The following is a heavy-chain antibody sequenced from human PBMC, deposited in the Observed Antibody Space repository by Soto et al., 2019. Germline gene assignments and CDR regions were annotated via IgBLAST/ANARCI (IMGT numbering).Heavy chain of an antibody. J-gene: IGHJ6*02. CDR3: ARHGGGYSYGYSYYYGMDV. D-gene: IGHD5-18*01. Sequence: ASVKVSCKASGYTFTSYGISWVRQAPGQGLEWMGWISAYNGNTNYAQKLQGRVTMTTDTSTSTAYMELRSLRSDDTAVYYCARHGGGYSYGYSYYYGMDVWGQGTTVTVSS. V-gene: IGHV1-18*01. CDR2: ISAYNGNT. CDR1: GYTFTSYG.